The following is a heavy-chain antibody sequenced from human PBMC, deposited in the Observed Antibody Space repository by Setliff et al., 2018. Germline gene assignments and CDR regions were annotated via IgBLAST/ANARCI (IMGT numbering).Heavy chain of an antibody. Sequence: SETLSLTCIVSADSMNNNFWTWIRRPPGKGLEWIGYIYPDGTTNYNPSLKSRMTISVDTSKNQFSLKLSSVTAADTAVYYCARSRGYKHDSSGYYYDHYYYYYMDVWGKGTPVTVS. CDR3: ARSRGYKHDSSGYYYDHYYYYYMDV. CDR1: ADSMNNNF. D-gene: IGHD3-22*01. V-gene: IGHV4-4*08. J-gene: IGHJ6*03. CDR2: IYPDGTT.